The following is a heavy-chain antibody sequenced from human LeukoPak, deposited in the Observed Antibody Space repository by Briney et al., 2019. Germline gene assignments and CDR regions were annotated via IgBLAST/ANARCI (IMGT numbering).Heavy chain of an antibody. CDR2: ISGSGGST. J-gene: IGHJ4*02. D-gene: IGHD2/OR15-2a*01. CDR3: AKAQLAILGDFDY. CDR1: GFTFNSYA. Sequence: PGGSLRLSCATSGFTFNSYAMSWVRQAPGKGLEWVSSISGSGGSTYYAVSVKGRFTISRDNSKNTLYLQMNSLRAEDTAVYYCAKAQLAILGDFDYWGQGTLVTVSS. V-gene: IGHV3-23*01.